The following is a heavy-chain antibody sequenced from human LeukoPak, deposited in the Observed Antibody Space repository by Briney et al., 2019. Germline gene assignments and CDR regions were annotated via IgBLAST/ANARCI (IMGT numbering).Heavy chain of an antibody. D-gene: IGHD6-6*01. CDR2: MWYDGSKD. J-gene: IGHJ4*02. CDR3: AKDRETYEYTFDY. Sequence: GKSLRLSCAASGFSFSTYGIHWVRQAPGKGLEWVAVMWYDGSKDYYADSVKGRFTISRDTSKNTLYLRINNLRAEDTAVYYCAKDRETYEYTFDYWGQGTLVTVSS. CDR1: GFSFSTYG. V-gene: IGHV3-33*06.